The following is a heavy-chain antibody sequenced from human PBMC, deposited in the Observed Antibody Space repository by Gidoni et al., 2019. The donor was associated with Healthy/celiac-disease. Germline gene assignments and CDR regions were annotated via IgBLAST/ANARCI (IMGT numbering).Heavy chain of an antibody. V-gene: IGHV3-21*01. CDR3: ARDRLAVLY. J-gene: IGHJ4*02. D-gene: IGHD6-19*01. CDR1: GFTFSSYS. Sequence: EVQLVESGGGLVKPGGSLRLSCAASGFTFSSYSMNWVGQAPGKGLEWVSSISSSSIYIYYADSVKGRFTISRDNAKNSLYLQMNSLRAEDTAVYYCARDRLAVLYWGQGTLVTVSS. CDR2: ISSSSIYI.